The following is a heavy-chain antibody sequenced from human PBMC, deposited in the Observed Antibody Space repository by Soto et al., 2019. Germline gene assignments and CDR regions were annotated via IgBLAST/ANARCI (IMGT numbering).Heavy chain of an antibody. CDR3: ARAPMTGVRTTHSYFGLNV. Sequence: QVQLQESGPRLVKPSGTLYLTCAVSGGSISSNNWWTWVRLPPGKGLEWIGEIYHSGSTHYNPSLKSRVTISVDKSNNQFSLTLNAMTAADTAVYFCARAPMTGVRTTHSYFGLNVWGQGTTVTVSS. V-gene: IGHV4-4*02. D-gene: IGHD3-22*01. CDR2: IYHSGST. CDR1: GGSISSNNW. J-gene: IGHJ6*02.